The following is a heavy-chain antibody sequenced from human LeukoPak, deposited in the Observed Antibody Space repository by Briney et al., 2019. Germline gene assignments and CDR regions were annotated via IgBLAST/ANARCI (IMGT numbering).Heavy chain of an antibody. Sequence: PSETLSLTCAVYGGSFSGYYWSWIRQPPGKGLEWIGEINHGGSTNYNPSLKSRVIISVDTSKNQFSLKLSSVTAADTAVYYCARGPGGSYRSGLGRRLYYFDYWGQGTLVTVSS. V-gene: IGHV4-34*01. CDR2: INHGGST. CDR3: ARGPGGSYRSGLGRRLYYFDY. CDR1: GGSFSGYY. J-gene: IGHJ4*02. D-gene: IGHD3-16*02.